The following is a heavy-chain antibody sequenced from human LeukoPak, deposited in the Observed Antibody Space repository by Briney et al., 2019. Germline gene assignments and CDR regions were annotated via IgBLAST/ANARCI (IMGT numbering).Heavy chain of an antibody. Sequence: PGGSLRLSCAASGFTFDYYWMHWVRQAPGKGLMWVSRINTDGSNTHYADSVKGRFTISRDNAENTLYLQMNSLRAEDTAVYYCARGTAGYHSSYFDYWGQGTLVTVSS. CDR3: ARGTAGYHSSYFDY. J-gene: IGHJ4*02. D-gene: IGHD3-16*02. V-gene: IGHV3-74*01. CDR2: INTDGSNT. CDR1: GFTFDYYW.